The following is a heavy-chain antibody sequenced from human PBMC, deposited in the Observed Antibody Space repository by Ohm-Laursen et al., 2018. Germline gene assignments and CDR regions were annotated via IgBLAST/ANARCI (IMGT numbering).Heavy chain of an antibody. CDR1: GFTFSSYG. Sequence: SLRLSCAASGFTFSSYGMHWVRQAPGKGLEWVAVISYDGSNKYYADSVKGRFTISRDNSKNTLYLQMNSLRAEDTAVYYCARGAAAGDNNDAFDIWGQGTMVTVSS. CDR2: ISYDGSNK. J-gene: IGHJ3*02. D-gene: IGHD6-25*01. CDR3: ARGAAAGDNNDAFDI. V-gene: IGHV3-30*03.